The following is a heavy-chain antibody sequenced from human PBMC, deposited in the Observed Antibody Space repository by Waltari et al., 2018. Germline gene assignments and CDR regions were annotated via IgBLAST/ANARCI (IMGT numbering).Heavy chain of an antibody. CDR1: GGSFSGYY. Sequence: QVQLQQWGAGLLKPSETLSLTCAVYGGSFSGYYWSWIRQPPGKGLEWIGEINHSGSTNYNPSLKSRVTISVDTSKNQFSLKLSSVTAADTAVYYCASIAAPANHFDYWGQGTLVTVSS. CDR3: ASIAAPANHFDY. CDR2: INHSGST. V-gene: IGHV4-34*01. J-gene: IGHJ4*02. D-gene: IGHD6-6*01.